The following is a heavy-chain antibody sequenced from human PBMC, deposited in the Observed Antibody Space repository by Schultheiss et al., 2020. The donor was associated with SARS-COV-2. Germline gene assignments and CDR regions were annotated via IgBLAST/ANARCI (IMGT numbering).Heavy chain of an antibody. CDR3: ARDTDSSDFVAFDI. Sequence: GGSLRLSCAASGFTFSSYAMHWVRQAPGKGLEWVANIKQDGSEKYYVDSVKGRFTISRDNAKNLLFLQMNSLRAEDTAVYYCARDTDSSDFVAFDIWGQGTMVTVSS. J-gene: IGHJ3*02. CDR2: IKQDGSEK. V-gene: IGHV3-7*03. D-gene: IGHD3-22*01. CDR1: GFTFSSYA.